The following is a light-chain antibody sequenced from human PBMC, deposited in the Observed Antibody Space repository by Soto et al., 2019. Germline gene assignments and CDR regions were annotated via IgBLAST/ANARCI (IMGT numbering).Light chain of an antibody. V-gene: IGLV2-8*01. J-gene: IGLJ1*01. CDR1: SSDIGGYTY. CDR2: EVS. CDR3: SSFADSNSYV. Sequence: QSVLTQPPSASGSPGQSVTISCSGSSSDIGGYTYVSWYQHHPGKAPKLMIYEVSKRPSGVPDRFSGSKPGNTASLTVSGLQAEDEADYYCSSFADSNSYVFGTGTKVIVL.